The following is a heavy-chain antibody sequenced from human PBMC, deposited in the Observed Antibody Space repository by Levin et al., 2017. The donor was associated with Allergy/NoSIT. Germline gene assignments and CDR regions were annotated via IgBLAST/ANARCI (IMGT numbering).Heavy chain of an antibody. CDR3: ARDQQLAHNWFDP. J-gene: IGHJ5*02. V-gene: IGHV4-39*07. CDR2: IYYSGST. Sequence: SETLSLTCTVSGGSISSSSYYWGWIRQPPGKGLEWIGSIYYSGSTYYNPSLKSRVTISVDTSKNQFSLKLSSVTAADTAVYYCARDQQLAHNWFDPWGQGTLVTVSS. CDR1: GGSISSSSYY. D-gene: IGHD6-13*01.